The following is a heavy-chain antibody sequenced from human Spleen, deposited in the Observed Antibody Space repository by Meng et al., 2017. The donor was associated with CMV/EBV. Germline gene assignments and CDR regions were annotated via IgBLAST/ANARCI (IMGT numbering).Heavy chain of an antibody. CDR2: SKHSGST. Sequence: SWIRKTPGKGMEWIGESKHSGSTNYNPSLKSRVTISVDTSKNQFSLKLSSVTAADTAVYYCARGRLGYCSSTSCYLRSRRDNWFDPWGQGTLVTVSS. V-gene: IGHV4-34*01. J-gene: IGHJ5*02. D-gene: IGHD2-2*01. CDR3: ARGRLGYCSSTSCYLRSRRDNWFDP.